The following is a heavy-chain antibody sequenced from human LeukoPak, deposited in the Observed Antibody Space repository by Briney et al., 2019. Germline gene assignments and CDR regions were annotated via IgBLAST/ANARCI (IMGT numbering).Heavy chain of an antibody. Sequence: GASVKVSCKDSGYTFTSYGISWVRQAPGQGLEWMGWISAYNGNTNYAQKLQGRVTMTTDTSTSTAYMELRSLRSDDTAVYCCAISYSGYSSGWDYWGQGTLVTVSS. J-gene: IGHJ4*02. D-gene: IGHD6-19*01. CDR3: AISYSGYSSGWDY. V-gene: IGHV1-18*01. CDR2: ISAYNGNT. CDR1: GYTFTSYG.